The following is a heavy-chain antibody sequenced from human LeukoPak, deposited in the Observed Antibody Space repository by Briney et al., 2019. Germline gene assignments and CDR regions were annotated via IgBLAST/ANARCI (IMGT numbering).Heavy chain of an antibody. Sequence: ASVKVSCKASGYTFTSYGISWVRQAPGQGLEWMGWISVYNGNTNYAQKLQGRATMSTDTSTSTAYMELRSLRSDDTAVYYCARGRELRSYFDYWGQGTLVTVSS. CDR2: ISVYNGNT. V-gene: IGHV1-18*01. J-gene: IGHJ4*02. CDR1: GYTFTSYG. CDR3: ARGRELRSYFDY. D-gene: IGHD1-26*01.